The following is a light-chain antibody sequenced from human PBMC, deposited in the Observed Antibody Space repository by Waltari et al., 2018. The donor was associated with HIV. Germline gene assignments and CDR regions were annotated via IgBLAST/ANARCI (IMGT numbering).Light chain of an antibody. CDR2: EVS. Sequence: QSALTQPASVSGSPGQSITISCTGTSSDVGGYNYVSWYQQYPGKAPKLMIYEVSNRPSGVSNRFSGSKSVSTASLTISGLQDEDEAHYYCCSYAGAYTYVFGTGTKVTVL. V-gene: IGLV2-14*01. CDR3: CSYAGAYTYV. J-gene: IGLJ1*01. CDR1: SSDVGGYNY.